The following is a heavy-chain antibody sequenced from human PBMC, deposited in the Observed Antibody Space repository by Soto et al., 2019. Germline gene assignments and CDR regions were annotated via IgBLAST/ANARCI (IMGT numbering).Heavy chain of an antibody. CDR1: GYTFSSYF. V-gene: IGHV1-18*01. J-gene: IGHJ4*02. CDR2: ISAYNGNT. Sequence: QVQLVQSGAEVKKPGASVKVSCKASGYTFSSYFISWVRQAPGQGLEWMGWISAYNGNTNYAQNLQGRVTLNADTSTSTAYRELRSLRSDDTAVYYCARDLPPVDYWGQGTLVTVSS. CDR3: ARDLPPVDY.